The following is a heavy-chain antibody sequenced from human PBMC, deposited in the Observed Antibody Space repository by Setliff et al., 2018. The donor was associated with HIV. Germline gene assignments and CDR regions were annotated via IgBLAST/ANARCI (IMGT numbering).Heavy chain of an antibody. Sequence: SETLSLTCAVSGDSINNSTYYWGWISQRPGKGLEWIGGFYYSGTSYYNPSLRSRLTISVDTSKNQFSLKLNSVTAADTAMYYCAKGENEQWLVFCLFYYCGQGTLVTV. J-gene: IGHJ4*02. V-gene: IGHV4-39*07. CDR2: FYYSGTS. CDR1: GDSINNSTYY. CDR3: AKGENEQWLVFCLFYY. D-gene: IGHD6-19*01.